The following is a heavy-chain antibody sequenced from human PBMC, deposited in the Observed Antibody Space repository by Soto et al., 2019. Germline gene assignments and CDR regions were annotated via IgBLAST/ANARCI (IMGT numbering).Heavy chain of an antibody. CDR1: GCAFGDHY. D-gene: IGHD3-10*01. V-gene: IGHV3-72*01. J-gene: IGHJ4*02. CDR3: TVWGSGNDFGAA. CDR2: SKNKADSYTT. Sequence: EVQLVESGGGWVQPGGALRLSCAASGCAFGDHYMDWVRQAPGKGLEWVGRSKNKADSYTTEYAASVKGRFTISRDGSKTSLFLQMNSLKTEATAVYYCTVWGSGNDFGAAWGQGILVTVSS.